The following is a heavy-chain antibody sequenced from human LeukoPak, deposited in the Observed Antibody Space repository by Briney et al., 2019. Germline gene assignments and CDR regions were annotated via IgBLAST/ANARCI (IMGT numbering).Heavy chain of an antibody. CDR3: SRDKDGYNYEYYFDY. CDR2: ISYNGNKK. J-gene: IGHJ4*02. D-gene: IGHD5-24*01. Sequence: GGSLRLSCAVSGFTFSSYGMHWVRQAPGKGLEWVAVISYNGNKKYHADSVKGRFTISRDNSNNELYLQMNSLRADDTAVYYWSRDKDGYNYEYYFDYWGQGTLGTVSS. CDR1: GFTFSSYG. V-gene: IGHV3-33*08.